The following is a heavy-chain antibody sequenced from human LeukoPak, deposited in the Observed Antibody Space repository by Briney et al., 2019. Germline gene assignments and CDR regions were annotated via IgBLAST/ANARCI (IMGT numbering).Heavy chain of an antibody. Sequence: SETLSLTCTVSGGSIGSYYWSWVRQSPEKGLEWIGYTHYSGNSNYNPSLKSRVTMSLDTSKNQISLTLRSVTAADAAVYYCARDWRGSGWYSGGFDYWGQGALVTVSS. J-gene: IGHJ4*02. CDR2: THYSGNS. D-gene: IGHD6-19*01. V-gene: IGHV4-59*01. CDR3: ARDWRGSGWYSGGFDY. CDR1: GGSIGSYY.